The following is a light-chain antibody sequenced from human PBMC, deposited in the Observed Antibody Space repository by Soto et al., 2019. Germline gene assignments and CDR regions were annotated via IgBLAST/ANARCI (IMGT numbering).Light chain of an antibody. Sequence: EVVMTQSPATLSVSPGERATLSCRASQSVSSNLAWYQQKPGQAPRLLIYGASTRATGIPARFSGSGSGTEFALTISRLQSEDFAVYYCQQYNNWPPLTFGGGTQVEI. CDR2: GAS. V-gene: IGKV3-15*01. CDR1: QSVSSN. CDR3: QQYNNWPPLT. J-gene: IGKJ4*01.